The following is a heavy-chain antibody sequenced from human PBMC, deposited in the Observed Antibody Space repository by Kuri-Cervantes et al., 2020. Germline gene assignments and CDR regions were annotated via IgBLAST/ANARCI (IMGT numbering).Heavy chain of an antibody. Sequence: GESLKISCAASGFTVSSNYMSWVRQAPGKGLEWVSVIYSGGSTYYADSVKGRFTISRDNSKNTLYLQMNSLRAEDTAVYYCAREGVLSGYYYGLDVWGQGTTVTVSS. V-gene: IGHV3-53*01. CDR2: IYSGGST. CDR3: AREGVLSGYYYGLDV. D-gene: IGHD4/OR15-4a*01. J-gene: IGHJ6*02. CDR1: GFTVSSNY.